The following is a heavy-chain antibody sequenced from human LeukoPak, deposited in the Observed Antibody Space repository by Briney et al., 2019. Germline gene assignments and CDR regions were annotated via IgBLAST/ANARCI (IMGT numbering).Heavy chain of an antibody. J-gene: IGHJ4*02. CDR3: ARGASPSDFWSGVIGRAANY. CDR2: IYYSGST. Sequence: SQTLSLTCTVSGGSISSGGYYWSWIRQHPGKGLEWIGYIYYSGSTYYNPSLKSRVTISVDTSKNQFSLKLSSVTAADTAVYYCARGASPSDFWSGVIGRAANYWGQGTLVTVSS. CDR1: GGSISSGGYY. D-gene: IGHD3-3*01. V-gene: IGHV4-31*03.